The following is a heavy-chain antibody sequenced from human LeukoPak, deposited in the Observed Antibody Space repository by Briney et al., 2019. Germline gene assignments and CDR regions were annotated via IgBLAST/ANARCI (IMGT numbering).Heavy chain of an antibody. D-gene: IGHD3-3*01. J-gene: IGHJ3*02. V-gene: IGHV4-30-2*01. CDR1: GGSISSGGYY. CDR3: ARHGVLRFLEWLRAFDI. CDR2: MSQSGST. Sequence: PSQTLSLTCTVSGGSISSGGYYWTWIRQPPGKGLEWIGYMSQSGSTYYNPSLKSRVTISVDTSKNQLSLKLSSVTAADTAVYYCARHGVLRFLEWLRAFDIWGQGTMVTVSS.